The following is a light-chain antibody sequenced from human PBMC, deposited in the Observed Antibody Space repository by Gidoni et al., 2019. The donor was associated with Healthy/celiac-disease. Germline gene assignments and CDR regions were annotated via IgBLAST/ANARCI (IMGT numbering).Light chain of an antibody. CDR3: QAWDSSTVVV. CDR2: QDS. CDR1: KLGDKY. V-gene: IGLV3-1*01. Sequence: SYELTKPPSVSVSPGQTASITCSGDKLGDKYACWYQQKPGQSPVLVIYQDSKRPSGIPERFSGSNSGNTATLTISGTQAMDEADYYCQAWDSSTVVVFSGGTKLTVL. J-gene: IGLJ2*01.